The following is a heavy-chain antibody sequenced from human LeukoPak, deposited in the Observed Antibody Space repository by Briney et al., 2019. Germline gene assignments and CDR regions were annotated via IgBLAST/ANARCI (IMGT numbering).Heavy chain of an antibody. CDR3: AKTYGHFDD. CDR1: GFTFTSYT. V-gene: IGHV3-21*01. J-gene: IGHJ4*02. D-gene: IGHD4-17*01. Sequence: SGGSLRLSCAASGFTFTSYTMNWVRQAPGKGLEWVSSITSGSSYIYYADSAKGRFTISRDNAKNSLYLQMTSLRVEDTAVYYCAKTYGHFDDWGQGTLVTVSS. CDR2: ITSGSSYI.